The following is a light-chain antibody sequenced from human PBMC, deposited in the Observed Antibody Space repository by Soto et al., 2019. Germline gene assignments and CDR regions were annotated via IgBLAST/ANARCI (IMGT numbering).Light chain of an antibody. CDR3: AAWDDSLNGHVV. J-gene: IGLJ2*01. Sequence: QSVLTQPPSASGTPGQRVTISCSGASSNIGSNTVSWYQQLPGTAPKLLIYTNNQRPSGVPDRFSGSKSGTSASLAISGLQSEDEAXYYCAAWDDSLNGHVVFGGGTKLTVL. CDR2: TNN. CDR1: SSNIGSNT. V-gene: IGLV1-44*01.